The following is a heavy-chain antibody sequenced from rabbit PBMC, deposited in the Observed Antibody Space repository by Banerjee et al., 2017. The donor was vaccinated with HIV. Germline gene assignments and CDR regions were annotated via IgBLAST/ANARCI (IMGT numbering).Heavy chain of an antibody. V-gene: IGHV1S45*01. CDR3: ARDGYGGSSYYATYAFNL. CDR1: GFSFSTNW. Sequence: QEQLVEYGGDLVQPEGSLTLTCTASGFSFSTNWICWVRQAPGKGLEWIACIYAGSSGSAYYASWAKGRFTISKTSSTMVTLQGTSLTAADTATYFCARDGYGGSSYYATYAFNLWGPGTLVTVS. D-gene: IGHD8-1*01. J-gene: IGHJ4*01. CDR2: IYAGSSGSA.